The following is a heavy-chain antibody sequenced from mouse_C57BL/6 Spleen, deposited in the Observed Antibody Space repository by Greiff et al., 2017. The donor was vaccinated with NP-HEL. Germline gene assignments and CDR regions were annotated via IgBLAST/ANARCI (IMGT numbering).Heavy chain of an antibody. CDR2: ISYDGSN. CDR1: GYSITSGYY. V-gene: IGHV3-6*01. CDR3: ARDIGYYYAMDY. J-gene: IGHJ4*01. Sequence: ESGPGLVKPSQSLSLTCSVTGYSITSGYYWNWIRQFPGNKLEWMGYISYDGSNNYNPSLKNRISITRDTSKNQFFLKLNSVTTEDTATYYCARDIGYYYAMDYWGQGTSVTVSS.